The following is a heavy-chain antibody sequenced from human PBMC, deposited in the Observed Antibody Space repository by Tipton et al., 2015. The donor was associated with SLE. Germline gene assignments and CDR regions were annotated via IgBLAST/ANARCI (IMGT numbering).Heavy chain of an antibody. Sequence: TLSLTCTVSGGSISRHYWSWIRQPPGKGLEWIGYIYYSWSTNYNPTLKSRVTISVDTSKNQFSLKLSSVTAADTAVYYCARGRMVRGVRVPFQHWGQGTLVTVSS. CDR1: GGSISRHY. V-gene: IGHV4-59*11. CDR2: IYYSWST. J-gene: IGHJ1*01. D-gene: IGHD3-10*01. CDR3: ARGRMVRGVRVPFQH.